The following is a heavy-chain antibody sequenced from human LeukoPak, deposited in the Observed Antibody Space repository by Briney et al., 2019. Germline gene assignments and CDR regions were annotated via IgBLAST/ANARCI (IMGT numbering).Heavy chain of an antibody. D-gene: IGHD6-19*01. Sequence: ASVKVSCKTSGYTFTNYYIHWVRQAPGQGLEWMGIINPSGDIKDYAQTFQGRVTMTRDTSTGTIYMELSSLRSDDTAVYYCAKDLIKDSSSPNWFDPWGQGTLVTVSS. J-gene: IGHJ5*02. CDR1: GYTFTNYY. CDR3: AKDLIKDSSSPNWFDP. CDR2: INPSGDIK. V-gene: IGHV1-46*01.